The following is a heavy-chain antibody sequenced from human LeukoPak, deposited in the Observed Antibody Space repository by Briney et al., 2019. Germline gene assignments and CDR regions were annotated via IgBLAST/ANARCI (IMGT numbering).Heavy chain of an antibody. D-gene: IGHD3-10*01. CDR2: ISYDGSNK. Sequence: GGSLRLSCAASGFTFSSYAMHWVRQAPGKGLEWVAVISYDGSNKYYADSVKGRFTISRDNSKNTLYLQMNSLRAEDTAVCYCARGSQYYGSGSYTFFDYWGQGALVTVSS. CDR3: ARGSQYYGSGSYTFFDY. J-gene: IGHJ4*02. V-gene: IGHV3-30*04. CDR1: GFTFSSYA.